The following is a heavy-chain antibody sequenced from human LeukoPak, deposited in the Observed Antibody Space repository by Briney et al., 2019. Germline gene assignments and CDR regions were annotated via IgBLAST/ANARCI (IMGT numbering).Heavy chain of an antibody. CDR1: GGSISSNY. CDR2: IHYSGTT. CDR3: ARTYIGGYQPDAFDI. D-gene: IGHD3-22*01. V-gene: IGHV4-59*01. Sequence: PSETLSLTCTVSGGSISSNYWSWIRQPPGRGLEWIGYIHYSGTTNYNPSLKSRFTISVDTSKNQFSLKLSSVAAADTAVYYCARTYIGGYQPDAFDIWGQGTMVTVSS. J-gene: IGHJ3*02.